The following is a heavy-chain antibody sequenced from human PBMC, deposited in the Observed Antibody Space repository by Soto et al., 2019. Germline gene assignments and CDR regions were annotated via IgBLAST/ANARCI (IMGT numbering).Heavy chain of an antibody. CDR1: GFTFSSYS. Sequence: GGSLRLSCAASGFTFSSYSMNWVRQAPGKGLEWVSSISSSSSYIYYADSVKGRFTISRDNAKNSLYLQMNSLRAEDTAVYYCARDIVVVPAAMSSWFDPWGQGTRVTVSS. D-gene: IGHD2-2*01. V-gene: IGHV3-21*01. CDR3: ARDIVVVPAAMSSWFDP. CDR2: ISSSSSYI. J-gene: IGHJ5*02.